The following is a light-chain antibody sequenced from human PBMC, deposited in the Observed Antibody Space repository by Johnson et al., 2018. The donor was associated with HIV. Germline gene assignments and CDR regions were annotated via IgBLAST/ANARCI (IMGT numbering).Light chain of an antibody. CDR1: SSNIGNNY. Sequence: QSVLTQPPSVSAAPGQKVTISCSGSSSNIGNNYVSWYQQVPGTAPKLLIYDNNRRPSGIPDRFSGSKSGTSATLGITGLPTGDQADYYCGTWDSSLSSPLFGTGTKVTVL. V-gene: IGLV1-51*01. CDR3: GTWDSSLSSPL. J-gene: IGLJ1*01. CDR2: DNN.